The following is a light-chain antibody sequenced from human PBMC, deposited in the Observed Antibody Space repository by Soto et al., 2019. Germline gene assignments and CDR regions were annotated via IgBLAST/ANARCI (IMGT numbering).Light chain of an antibody. Sequence: DIEMTQSPSSVSASVGDRVTITCRASQDINRWLAWYQQKPGKAPNLLIYAASTLQGGVPPRFSGSGTGTDFTLTINRLQPEDFATFYCQQAKSFPLTLCGGTKVEIK. CDR2: AAS. J-gene: IGKJ4*01. CDR1: QDINRW. V-gene: IGKV1-12*01. CDR3: QQAKSFPLT.